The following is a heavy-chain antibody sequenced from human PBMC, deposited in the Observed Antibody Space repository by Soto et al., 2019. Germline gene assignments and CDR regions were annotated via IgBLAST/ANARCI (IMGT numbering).Heavy chain of an antibody. V-gene: IGHV1-24*01. CDR1: GYSLTELS. J-gene: IGHJ5*02. Sequence: SVKVSCKVSGYSLTELSMHWVRQAPGKGLEWMGGFDPEDGETIYAQKFQGRVTMTEDTSTDTAYMELSSLRSEDTAVYYCAVSSGGSCSSCWFDPWGQGTLVTV. CDR2: FDPEDGET. D-gene: IGHD2-15*01. CDR3: AVSSGGSCSSCWFDP.